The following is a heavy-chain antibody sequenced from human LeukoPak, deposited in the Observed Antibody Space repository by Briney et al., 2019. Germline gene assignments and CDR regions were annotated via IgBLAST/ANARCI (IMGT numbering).Heavy chain of an antibody. CDR3: ARARLTDYVWGRRTFDI. CDR2: ISGSGSTI. J-gene: IGHJ3*02. Sequence: GGSLRLSCAASGFTFSSYEMNWVRQAPGKGLEWVSYISGSGSTIYYADSVKGRFTISRDNAKNSLYLQMNSLRAEDTAVYYCARARLTDYVWGRRTFDIWGQGTMVTISS. D-gene: IGHD3-16*01. V-gene: IGHV3-48*03. CDR1: GFTFSSYE.